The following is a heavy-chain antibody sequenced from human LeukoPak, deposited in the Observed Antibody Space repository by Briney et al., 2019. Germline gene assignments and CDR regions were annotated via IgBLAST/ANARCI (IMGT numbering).Heavy chain of an antibody. Sequence: PSETLSLTCAVYGGSFSGYYWSWIRQPPGKGLEWIGVINHSGSTNYNPSLKSRVTISVDTSKNQFSLKLSSVTAADTAVYYCARRPRVRVGYCSSTSCYRYYYYGMDVWGQGTTVTVSS. D-gene: IGHD2-2*01. CDR3: ARRPRVRVGYCSSTSCYRYYYYGMDV. V-gene: IGHV4-34*01. CDR2: INHSGST. CDR1: GGSFSGYY. J-gene: IGHJ6*01.